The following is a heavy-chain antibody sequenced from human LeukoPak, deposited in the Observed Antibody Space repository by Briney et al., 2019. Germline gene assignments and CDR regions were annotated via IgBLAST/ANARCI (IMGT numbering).Heavy chain of an antibody. CDR1: GYTFTSYD. CDR2: MNPNSGNT. J-gene: IGHJ4*02. CDR3: ARVPSRISYYYDSSGYYPSDY. D-gene: IGHD3-22*01. Sequence: ASVKVSCEASGYTFTSYDINWVRQATGQGLEWMGWMNPNSGNTGYAQKFQGRVTMTRNTSISTAYMELSSLRSEDTAVYYCARVPSRISYYYDSSGYYPSDYWGQGTLVTVSS. V-gene: IGHV1-8*01.